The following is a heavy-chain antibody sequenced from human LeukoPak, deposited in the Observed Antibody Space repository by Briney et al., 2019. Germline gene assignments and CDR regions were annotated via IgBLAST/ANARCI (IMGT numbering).Heavy chain of an antibody. CDR1: GYSFTGYW. Sequence: GESLKISCKGSGYSFTGYWIGWVRQLPGKGLEWMGIIYPGDSDTRYSPSFQGQVTISADKSISTAYLQWSSLKASDTAMYYCARHGYDILTGYDYWGQGTLVTVSS. CDR3: ARHGYDILTGYDY. CDR2: IYPGDSDT. V-gene: IGHV5-51*01. D-gene: IGHD3-9*01. J-gene: IGHJ4*02.